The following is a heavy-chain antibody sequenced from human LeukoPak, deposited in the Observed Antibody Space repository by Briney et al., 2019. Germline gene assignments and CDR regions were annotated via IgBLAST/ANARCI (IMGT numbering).Heavy chain of an antibody. CDR1: GGSISSYY. Sequence: SETLSLTRTVSGGSISSYYWSWIRQPPGKGLEWIGYIYYSGSTNYNPSLKSRVTISVDTPKNQFSLKLSSVTAADTAVYYCARLVYSSGWISYYWGQGTLVTVSS. J-gene: IGHJ4*02. CDR2: IYYSGST. V-gene: IGHV4-59*08. CDR3: ARLVYSSGWISYY. D-gene: IGHD6-19*01.